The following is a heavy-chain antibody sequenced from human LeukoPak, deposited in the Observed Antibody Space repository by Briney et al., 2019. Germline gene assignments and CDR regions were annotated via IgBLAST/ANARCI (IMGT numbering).Heavy chain of an antibody. D-gene: IGHD2-2*01. J-gene: IGHJ5*02. CDR3: ASLGGQLPSYNWFDP. V-gene: IGHV4-34*01. CDR1: GGSFSGYY. Sequence: KSSETLSLTCAVYGGSFSGYYWSWIRQPPGKGLEWIGEINHSGSTNYSPSLKSRVTISVDTSKNQFSLKLSSVTAADTAVYYCASLGGQLPSYNWFDPWGQGTLVTVSS. CDR2: INHSGST.